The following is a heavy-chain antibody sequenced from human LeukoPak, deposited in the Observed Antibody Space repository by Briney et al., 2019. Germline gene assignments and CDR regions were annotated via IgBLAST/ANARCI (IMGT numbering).Heavy chain of an antibody. CDR3: ARWRELHFDY. J-gene: IGHJ4*02. Sequence: SETLSLTCTVSGGSLTYYYWTWIRQSPGRRPEWIGYIYYSGSTNYNPSLKSRVAISIDTTKKQFSLKLSSVTAADTAVYYCARWRELHFDYWGQGNLVTVSS. D-gene: IGHD1-26*01. CDR1: GGSLTYYY. CDR2: IYYSGST. V-gene: IGHV4-59*08.